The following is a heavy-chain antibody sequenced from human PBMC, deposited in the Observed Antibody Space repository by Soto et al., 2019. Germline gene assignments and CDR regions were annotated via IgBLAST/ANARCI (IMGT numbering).Heavy chain of an antibody. CDR1: GFSFNTYG. D-gene: IGHD5-18*01. J-gene: IGHJ5*02. Sequence: GGSLRLSCAASGFSFNTYGMNWVRQAPGRGLEWVALIWYHGAYEYYADSAKGRFTISRDNSRNTLYLQMNSLKAEDTAVYYCARTRRGETAIITDGLDLWGQGTQVTVSS. V-gene: IGHV3-33*01. CDR2: IWYHGAYE. CDR3: ARTRRGETAIITDGLDL.